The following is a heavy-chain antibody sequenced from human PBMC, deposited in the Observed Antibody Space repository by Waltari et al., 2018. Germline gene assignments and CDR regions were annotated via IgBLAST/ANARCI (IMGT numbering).Heavy chain of an antibody. CDR2: IDSGGST. J-gene: IGHJ4*02. D-gene: IGHD3-22*01. CDR1: GFTFSSYA. V-gene: IGHV3-23*03. Sequence: EVQLLESGGGLVQPGGSLRLSCVASGFTFSSYAMSWVRQAPGKGLEWVSVIDSGGSTYYADSVKGRFTISRDNSKNTLYLQMNSLRAEDTAVYYCAKDLWGGYYYDSSGYPFDYWGQGTLVTVSS. CDR3: AKDLWGGYYYDSSGYPFDY.